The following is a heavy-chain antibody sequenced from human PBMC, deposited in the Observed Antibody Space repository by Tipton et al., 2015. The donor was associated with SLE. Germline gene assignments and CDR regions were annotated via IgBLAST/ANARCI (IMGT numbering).Heavy chain of an antibody. D-gene: IGHD2-21*02. CDR3: AKEPGGVTLGY. CDR1: GFTFSTYA. J-gene: IGHJ4*02. V-gene: IGHV3-23*01. Sequence: GSLRLSCAASGFTFSTYAMSWVRQAPGKGLEWVSGISGSGGSTYYADSVKGRFTISRDNSKNTLYLQMNSLRAEDTAVYYCAKEPGGVTLGYWGQGTLVTVSS. CDR2: ISGSGGST.